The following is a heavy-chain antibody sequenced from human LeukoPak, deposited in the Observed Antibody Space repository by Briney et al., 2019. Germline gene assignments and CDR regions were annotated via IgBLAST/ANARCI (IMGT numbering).Heavy chain of an antibody. CDR1: GFTFSSYA. V-gene: IGHV3-23*01. Sequence: PGGSLRLSCAASGFTFSSYAMSWVRHAPGEGLEWVSAISDSGGTTYYADSVKGRFTISRDNSKNTLYLQMNSLRAEDTAVYYCARHIDYGGNSGTGAFDIWGQGTVVTVSS. CDR2: ISDSGGTT. CDR3: ARHIDYGGNSGTGAFDI. D-gene: IGHD4-23*01. J-gene: IGHJ3*02.